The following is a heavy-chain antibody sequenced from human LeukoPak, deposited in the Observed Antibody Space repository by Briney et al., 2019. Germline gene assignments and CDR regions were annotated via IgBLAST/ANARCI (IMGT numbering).Heavy chain of an antibody. D-gene: IGHD3-10*02. CDR2: ISSSGSTI. V-gene: IGHV3-48*04. CDR1: GFTFNSYN. Sequence: GGSLRLSCAASGFTFNSYNMNWVRQAPGKGLEWVSYISSSGSTIYYADSVKGRFTISRDNAKNSLYLQMNSLRAEDTAVYYCAELGITMIGGVWGKGTTVTISS. CDR3: AELGITMIGGV. J-gene: IGHJ6*04.